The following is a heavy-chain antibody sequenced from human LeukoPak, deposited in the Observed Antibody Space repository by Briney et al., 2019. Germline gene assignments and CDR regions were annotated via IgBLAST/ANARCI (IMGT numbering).Heavy chain of an antibody. J-gene: IGHJ6*03. CDR2: INHSGST. D-gene: IGHD3-22*01. Sequence: PSETLSLTCAVYGGSFSGYYWSWIRQPPGKGLEWIGEINHSGSTNYNPSLKSRVTISVDTSKNQFSLKLSSVTAADTAVYYCARDWSYYDSSGYTPYYYYYMDVWGKGTTVTVSS. CDR3: ARDWSYYDSSGYTPYYYYYMDV. V-gene: IGHV4-34*01. CDR1: GGSFSGYY.